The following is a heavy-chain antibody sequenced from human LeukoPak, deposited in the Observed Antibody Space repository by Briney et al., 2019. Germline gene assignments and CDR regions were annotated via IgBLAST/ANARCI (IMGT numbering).Heavy chain of an antibody. V-gene: IGHV3-21*01. J-gene: IGHJ4*02. CDR1: GFTFSIYS. Sequence: GGSLRLSCAASGFTFSIYSMNWVRQAPGKGLEWVSSISSSSSYIYYADSVKGRFPTSRDNAKNSLYLQMNSLRAEDTAVYYCARDISPPPYFDYWGQGTLVTVSS. CDR3: ARDISPPPYFDY. CDR2: ISSSSSYI.